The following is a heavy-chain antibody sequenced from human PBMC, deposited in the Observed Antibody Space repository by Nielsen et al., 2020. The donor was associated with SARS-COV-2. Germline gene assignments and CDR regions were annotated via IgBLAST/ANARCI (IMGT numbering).Heavy chain of an antibody. CDR3: AGPAS. V-gene: IGHV3-48*03. J-gene: IGHJ5*02. CDR1: GFPFNSYE. Sequence: GSLRLSCAASGFPFNSYEMNWVRQTPGKGLEWVSYVSPSGSTIYYADSVKGRFTISRDNAKNSLHLQMDNLRVEDTAVYYCAGPASWGQGTLVTVSS. D-gene: IGHD2-2*01. CDR2: VSPSGSTI.